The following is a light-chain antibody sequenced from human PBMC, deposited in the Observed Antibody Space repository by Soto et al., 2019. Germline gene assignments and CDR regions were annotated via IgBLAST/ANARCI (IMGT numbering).Light chain of an antibody. CDR1: QSVSSN. J-gene: IGKJ3*01. CDR3: QQRSDWPPFT. V-gene: IGKV3-11*01. Sequence: EIVLTQSPGTLSLSPGERATLSCRASQSVSSNNLAWYQQKPGQAPRLLIYDASNRATGIPARFSGSGSGTDFTLTISSLEPEDSAVYYCQQRSDWPPFTFGPGTKVDIK. CDR2: DAS.